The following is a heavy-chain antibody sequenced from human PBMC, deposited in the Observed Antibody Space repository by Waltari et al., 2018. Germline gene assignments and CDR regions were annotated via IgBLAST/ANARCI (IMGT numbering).Heavy chain of an antibody. V-gene: IGHV1-69*12. CDR1: GGPFSSYA. D-gene: IGHD1-26*01. J-gene: IGHJ4*02. CDR3: ASNLVGATTGYFDY. CDR2: IIPIFGTA. Sequence: QVQLVQSGAEVKNPGSSVKVPCKASGGPFSSYAISWVRQAPGQGLEWMGGIIPIFGTANYAQKFQGRVTITADESTSTAYMELSSLRSEDTAVYYCASNLVGATTGYFDYWGQGTLVTVSS.